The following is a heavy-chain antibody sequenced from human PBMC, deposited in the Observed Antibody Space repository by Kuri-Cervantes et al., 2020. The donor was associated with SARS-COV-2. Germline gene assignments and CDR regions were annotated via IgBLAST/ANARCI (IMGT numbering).Heavy chain of an antibody. CDR1: GYTFTGYY. J-gene: IGHJ4*02. Sequence: ASVKVSCKASGYTFTGYYMHWVRQAPGQGLEWMGIINPSGGSTSYAQKFQGRVTMTRDTSISTAYMELSRLRSDDTAVYYCAREQPDATFFDYWGQGTLVTVSS. CDR2: INPSGGST. CDR3: AREQPDATFFDY. D-gene: IGHD6-13*01. V-gene: IGHV1-46*01.